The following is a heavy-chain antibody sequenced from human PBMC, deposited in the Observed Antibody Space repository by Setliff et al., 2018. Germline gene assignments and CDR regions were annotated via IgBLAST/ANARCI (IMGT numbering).Heavy chain of an antibody. CDR2: INNYNFNT. CDR3: AISTLSICSGGTCPNVFDV. D-gene: IGHD2-15*01. J-gene: IGHJ3*01. CDR1: GFTFTDYG. Sequence: ASVKVSCKSSGFTFTDYGITWVRQVPGQGLEWMGWINNYNFNTQYAQKFQGRVTVTTDMPTSAAYMEWRSLGSDDTAVYYCAISTLSICSGGTCPNVFDVWGQGTMVTVSS. V-gene: IGHV1-18*01.